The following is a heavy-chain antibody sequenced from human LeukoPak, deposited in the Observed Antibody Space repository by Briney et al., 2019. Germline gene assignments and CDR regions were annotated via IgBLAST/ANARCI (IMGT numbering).Heavy chain of an antibody. CDR3: ARGKFQQLWLQFDY. D-gene: IGHD5-18*01. V-gene: IGHV1-18*01. CDR1: GYTFTSYG. CDR2: ISACNGNT. Sequence: GASVKVSCKASGYTFTSYGISWVRQAPGQGLEWMGWISACNGNTNYAQKLQGRVTMTTDTSTSTAYMELRSLRSDDTAVYYCARGKFQQLWLQFDYWGQGTLVTVSS. J-gene: IGHJ4*02.